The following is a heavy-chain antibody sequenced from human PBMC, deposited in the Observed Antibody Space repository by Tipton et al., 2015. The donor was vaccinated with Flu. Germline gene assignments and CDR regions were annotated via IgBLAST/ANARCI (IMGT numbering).Heavy chain of an antibody. CDR1: GGTFSNYA. V-gene: IGHV1-69*01. J-gene: IGHJ4*02. D-gene: IGHD2-2*01. CDR2: ISPMFGTA. CDR3: ARGGGPYCSSTSCYETDY. Sequence: QSGAEVKKPGSSVKVSCKASGGTFSNYALNWVRQAPGQGLEWMGGISPMFGTANYAQKFQGRVTVNADESSGTAYMELSSLRSEDTAVYYCARGGGPYCSSTSCYETDYWGQGTLVTVSS.